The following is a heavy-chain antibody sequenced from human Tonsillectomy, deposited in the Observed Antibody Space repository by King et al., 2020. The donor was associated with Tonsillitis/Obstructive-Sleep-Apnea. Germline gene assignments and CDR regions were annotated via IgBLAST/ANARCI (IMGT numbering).Heavy chain of an antibody. Sequence: VQLVESGGGLVKPGGSLRLSCAASGFTFSSYSMNWVRQAPGKGLEWVSSISSSSSYIFYADSVKGRFTISRDNAKNSLYLQMNSLRAEDTAVYYCARDFNFVVVPADWFDPWGQGTLVTVSS. V-gene: IGHV3-21*01. J-gene: IGHJ5*02. CDR2: ISSSSSYI. CDR1: GFTFSSYS. D-gene: IGHD2-2*01. CDR3: ARDFNFVVVPADWFDP.